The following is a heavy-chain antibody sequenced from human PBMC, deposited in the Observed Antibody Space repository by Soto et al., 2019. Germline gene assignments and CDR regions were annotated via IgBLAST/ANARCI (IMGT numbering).Heavy chain of an antibody. CDR3: ARGAGYSYGTDY. V-gene: IGHV3-33*01. CDR1: GFTFSRYG. Sequence: GGSLRLSCAASGFTFSRYGMHWVRQAPGKGLEWVAVIWYDGSNKYYADSVKGRFTISRDNSKNTMYLQMNSLRAEDTAVYYCARGAGYSYGTDYWGQGTLVTVSS. CDR2: IWYDGSNK. D-gene: IGHD5-18*01. J-gene: IGHJ4*02.